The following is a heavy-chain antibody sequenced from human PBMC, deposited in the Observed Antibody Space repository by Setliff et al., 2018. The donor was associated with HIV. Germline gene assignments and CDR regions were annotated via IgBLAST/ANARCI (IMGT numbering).Heavy chain of an antibody. V-gene: IGHV5-51*01. CDR1: GYSFSNYW. CDR2: IWPDDSDT. Sequence: GESLKISCKASGYSFSNYWVGWVRQMPGNGLEWVGLIWPDDSDTIYSPSFQGQVTLSADKSITTVYLQWNSLKAPDTAIYYCARPSKFYDFWTPNYWGQGTLVTSPQ. J-gene: IGHJ4*02. D-gene: IGHD3-3*01. CDR3: ARPSKFYDFWTPNY.